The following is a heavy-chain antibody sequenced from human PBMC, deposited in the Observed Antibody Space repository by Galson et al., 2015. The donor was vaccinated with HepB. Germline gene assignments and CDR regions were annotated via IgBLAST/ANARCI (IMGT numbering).Heavy chain of an antibody. J-gene: IGHJ6*02. CDR1: GYTFTSYG. D-gene: IGHD6-13*01. V-gene: IGHV1-18*04. Sequence: QSGAEVKKPGASVKVSCKASGYTFTSYGISWVRQAPGQGLEWMGWISAYNGNTNYAQKLQGRVTMTTDTSTSTAYMELRSLRSDDTAVYYCARDQPPASSSWYYYYYGMDVWGQGTTVTVSS. CDR3: ARDQPPASSSWYYYYYGMDV. CDR2: ISAYNGNT.